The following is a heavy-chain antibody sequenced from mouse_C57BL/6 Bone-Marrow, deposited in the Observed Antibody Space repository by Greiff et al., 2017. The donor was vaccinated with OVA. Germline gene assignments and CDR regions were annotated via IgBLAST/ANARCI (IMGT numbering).Heavy chain of an antibody. D-gene: IGHD2-1*01. CDR2: INPGSGGT. CDR3: ARGAYGNYWYFDV. Sequence: VQLQESGAELVRPGTSVKVSCKASGYAFTNYLIEWVKQRPGQGLEWIGVINPGSGGTNYNEKFKVKATLTADNSSSTAYMQLSSLTSKDSAVYFCARGAYGNYWYFDVWGTGTTVTVSS. V-gene: IGHV1-54*01. J-gene: IGHJ1*03. CDR1: GYAFTNYL.